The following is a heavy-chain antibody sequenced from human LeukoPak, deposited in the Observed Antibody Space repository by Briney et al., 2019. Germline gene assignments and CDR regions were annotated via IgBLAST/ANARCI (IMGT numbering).Heavy chain of an antibody. D-gene: IGHD6-19*01. J-gene: IGHJ4*02. CDR2: ISHDGSNN. CDR3: AKDVTYNSGTSDY. Sequence: GGSLRLSCAASGFTFSSYGIHWVRQAPGKGLEWVAVISHDGSNNYYADSVKSRFTISRDSSKNTLYLQMNSLRAEDTAVYYCAKDVTYNSGTSDYWGQGTLVTVSS. V-gene: IGHV3-30*18. CDR1: GFTFSSYG.